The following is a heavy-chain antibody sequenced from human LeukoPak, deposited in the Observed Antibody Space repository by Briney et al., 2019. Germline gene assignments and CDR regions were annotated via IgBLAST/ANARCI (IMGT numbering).Heavy chain of an antibody. V-gene: IGHV3-30*03. D-gene: IGHD3-10*01. CDR1: GFTFDDYG. J-gene: IGHJ4*02. CDR2: ISYDGSNK. CDR3: AREDKGVESYFDY. Sequence: GGSLRLSCAASGFTFDDYGMSWVRQAPGQGLEWVAVISYDGSNKYYADSVKGRFTISRDNSKNTLYLQMNSLRAEDTAVYYCAREDKGVESYFDYWGQGTLVTVSS.